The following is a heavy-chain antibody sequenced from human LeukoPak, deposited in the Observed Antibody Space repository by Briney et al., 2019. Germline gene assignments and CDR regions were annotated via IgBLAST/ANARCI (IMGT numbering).Heavy chain of an antibody. CDR2: IKQGGSEN. Sequence: PGGSLRLSCAASGFTFSTYSMNWVRQAPGKGLEWVATIKQGGSENYYVDSVKGRFAISRDDANNSLYLQMNGLRVEDTALYYCVRGPHYGAYTDYFDYWGQGTLVTVSS. V-gene: IGHV3-7*01. J-gene: IGHJ4*02. CDR3: VRGPHYGAYTDYFDY. D-gene: IGHD4-17*01. CDR1: GFTFSTYS.